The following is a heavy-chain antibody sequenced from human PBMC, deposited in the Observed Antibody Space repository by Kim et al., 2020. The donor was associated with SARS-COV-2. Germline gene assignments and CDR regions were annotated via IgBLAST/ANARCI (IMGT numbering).Heavy chain of an antibody. V-gene: IGHV3-23*01. CDR2: ISGSGGTR. J-gene: IGHJ5*02. D-gene: IGHD6-19*01. CDR3: AKDKFSITVAEGWFDP. CDR1: GFTFSNYA. Sequence: GGSLRLSCAASGFTFSNYAMIWVRQAPGKGLEWVSAISGSGGTRDYAESVKGRFTISRDNSQNTLYLQMNSLRVDDTAVYYCAKDKFSITVAEGWFDPWGQGTLVTVSS.